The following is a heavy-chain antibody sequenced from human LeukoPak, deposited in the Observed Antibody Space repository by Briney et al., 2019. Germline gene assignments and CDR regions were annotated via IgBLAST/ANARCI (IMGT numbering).Heavy chain of an antibody. Sequence: PGGSLRLSCAASGFTFSDFFMSWIRQAPGKGLEWIAYISHSGSPIYYADSVKGRFTISRDNAKNSLYLQMDTLRVEDTATYYCVRDLDFWTGYRYWYFDVWGRGTLVTVSS. J-gene: IGHJ2*01. CDR2: ISHSGSPI. CDR3: VRDLDFWTGYRYWYFDV. D-gene: IGHD3/OR15-3a*01. V-gene: IGHV3-11*04. CDR1: GFTFSDFF.